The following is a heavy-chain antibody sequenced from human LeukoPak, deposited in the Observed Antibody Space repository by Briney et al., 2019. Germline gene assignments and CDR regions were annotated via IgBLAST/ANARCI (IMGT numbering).Heavy chain of an antibody. CDR2: IYYSGST. Sequence: SETLSLTCTVSGGSISSSSYYWGWIRQPPGKGLEWIGSIYYSGSTYYSPSLKSRVTISVDTSKNQFSLKLSSVTAADTAVYYCARRARNRHSSSPGDWFDPWGQGTLVTVSS. V-gene: IGHV4-39*01. CDR3: ARRARNRHSSSPGDWFDP. D-gene: IGHD6-13*01. CDR1: GGSISSSSYY. J-gene: IGHJ5*02.